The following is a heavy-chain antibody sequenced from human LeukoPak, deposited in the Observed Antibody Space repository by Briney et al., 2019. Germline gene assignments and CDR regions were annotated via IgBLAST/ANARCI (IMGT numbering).Heavy chain of an antibody. Sequence: GESLKISCKGSGYSFTSYWIGWVRQMPGKGLEWMGIIYPGDSDTRYSPSFQGQVTISADKSISTAYLQWSSLKASDTAMYYCASKSGRMGSGLGFDYWGQGTLVTVSS. CDR2: IYPGDSDT. CDR1: GYSFTSYW. D-gene: IGHD2-15*01. V-gene: IGHV5-51*01. J-gene: IGHJ4*02. CDR3: ASKSGRMGSGLGFDY.